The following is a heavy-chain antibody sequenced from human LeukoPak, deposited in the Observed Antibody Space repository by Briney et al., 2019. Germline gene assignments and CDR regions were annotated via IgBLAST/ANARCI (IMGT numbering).Heavy chain of an antibody. CDR2: IYTSGST. J-gene: IGHJ4*02. V-gene: IGHV4-61*02. Sequence: SETLSLTCTVSGGSISSGSYYWSWIRQPAGKGLEWIGRIYTSGSTNYNPSLKSRVTISVDTSKNQFSLKLSSVTAADTAVYYCARDSDYGGYYWGQGTLVTVSS. CDR3: ARDSDYGGYY. CDR1: GGSISSGSYY. D-gene: IGHD4-23*01.